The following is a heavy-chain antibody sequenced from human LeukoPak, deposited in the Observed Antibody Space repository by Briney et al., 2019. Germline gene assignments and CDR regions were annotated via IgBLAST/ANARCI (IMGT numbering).Heavy chain of an antibody. CDR1: GFTFINAW. V-gene: IGHV3-15*05. D-gene: IGHD3-22*01. CDR2: IKGKPDDGTT. J-gene: IGHJ3*01. CDR3: ATAVSYTHYFDSSGYRA. Sequence: GGSLRLSCAASGFTFINAWMSWVRQAPGKGLEWVGRIKGKPDDGTTDYAAPVKDRFTISRDDSTNTVYLQMNSLKIEDTAVYYCATAVSYTHYFDSSGYRAWGQGTMVTVSS.